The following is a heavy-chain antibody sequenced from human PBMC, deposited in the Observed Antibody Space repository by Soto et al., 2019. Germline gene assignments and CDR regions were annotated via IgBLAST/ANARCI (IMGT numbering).Heavy chain of an antibody. D-gene: IGHD3-3*01. CDR1: GDSLHSYY. J-gene: IGHJ5*02. Sequence: SETLSLTCSVSGDSLHSYYWSWIRQPPGKGLEWVGYIYYAGSTTYNPSLKSRVTISLDTSKNQFSLELTSVTAADTAVYYCARLGGYYQALSAWGQGILVTAPQ. CDR2: IYYAGST. V-gene: IGHV4-59*08. CDR3: ARLGGYYQALSA.